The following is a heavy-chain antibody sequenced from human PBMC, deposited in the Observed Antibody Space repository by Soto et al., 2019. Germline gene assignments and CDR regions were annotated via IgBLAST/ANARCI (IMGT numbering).Heavy chain of an antibody. V-gene: IGHV4-59*01. D-gene: IGHD1-26*01. CDR1: GGSISSYY. J-gene: IGHJ6*02. Sequence: SETLSLTCTISGGSISSYYWIWIRQPPRKGLEWIGYIYYSGSTDFSPSLRSRVTISVDTSKNQFSLKLSSVTAADTAVYYCASGTRFSGMDAWGQENTVTISS. CDR3: ASGTRFSGMDA. CDR2: IYYSGST.